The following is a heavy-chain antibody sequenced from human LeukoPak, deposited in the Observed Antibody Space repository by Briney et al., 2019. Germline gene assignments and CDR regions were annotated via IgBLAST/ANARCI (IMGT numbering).Heavy chain of an antibody. Sequence: PGGSLRLSCAASGFTFSSYVMSWVRQAPGKGLEYVPAISIHGGDTYYANSVKGRFTISRDNSKNTLYLQMGSLRAEDMAVYYCARVLRDASGYYDYWGQGTLVTVSS. CDR1: GFTFSSYV. CDR3: ARVLRDASGYYDY. J-gene: IGHJ4*02. V-gene: IGHV3-64*01. CDR2: ISIHGGDT. D-gene: IGHD3-22*01.